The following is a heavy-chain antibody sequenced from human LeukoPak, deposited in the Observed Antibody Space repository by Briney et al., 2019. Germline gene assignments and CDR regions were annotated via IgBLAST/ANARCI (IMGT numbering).Heavy chain of an antibody. D-gene: IGHD3-10*01. J-gene: IGHJ5*02. Sequence: PGGSLRLSCAASGFTISSNYMSWIRQAPGKGLEWVSVIYSGGSTYYADSVKGRFTISRHNSKNTLYLQMNSLRAEDTAVYYCARMRITMRRGAETRWFDPWGQGTLVTVSS. CDR1: GFTISSNY. V-gene: IGHV3-53*04. CDR2: IYSGGST. CDR3: ARMRITMRRGAETRWFDP.